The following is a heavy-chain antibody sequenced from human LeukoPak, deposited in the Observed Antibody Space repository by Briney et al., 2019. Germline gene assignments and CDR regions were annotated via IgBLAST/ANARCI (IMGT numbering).Heavy chain of an antibody. V-gene: IGHV4-34*01. CDR3: ARVFGYDYYGSGSYYPRDYFDY. Sequence: SETLSLTCAVYGGSFSGYYWSWIRQPPGKGLEWIGEINHSGSTNYNPSLKSRVTTSVDTSKNQFSLKLSSVTAADTAVYYCARVFGYDYYGSGSYYPRDYFDYWGQGTLVTVSS. J-gene: IGHJ4*02. CDR2: INHSGST. D-gene: IGHD3-10*01. CDR1: GGSFSGYY.